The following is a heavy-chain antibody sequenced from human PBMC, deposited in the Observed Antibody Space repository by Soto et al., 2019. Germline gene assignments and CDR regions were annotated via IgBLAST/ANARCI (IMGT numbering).Heavy chain of an antibody. D-gene: IGHD2-15*01. J-gene: IGHJ6*03. CDR2: INSDGSVS. CDR3: ARVDCVGGTCYSLAGSFYYYMDV. V-gene: IGHV3-74*02. Sequence: EVQLVESGGGLVQPGGSLRLSCAASGFTFSNYWMYWVRQAPGKGLEWVSRINSDGSVSSHADSVRGRLTISRDNVKNTLYLHMDSLRAEDTAVYVCARVDCVGGTCYSLAGSFYYYMDVWGKGTTFTVFS. CDR1: GFTFSNYW.